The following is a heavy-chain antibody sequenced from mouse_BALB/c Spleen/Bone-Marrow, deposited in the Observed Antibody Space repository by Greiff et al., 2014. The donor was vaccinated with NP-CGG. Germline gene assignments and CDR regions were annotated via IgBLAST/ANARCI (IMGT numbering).Heavy chain of an antibody. CDR3: ARTILGYYFDY. CDR2: IHPYNDGT. J-gene: IGHJ2*01. D-gene: IGHD2-10*02. CDR1: GYTFTSYV. Sequence: EVQLVASGPEPVKPGASVKMSCKASGYTFTSYVIHWVKQKPGQGLEWIGYIHPYNDGTKYNEKFKGKATLTSDKSSSTAYMGVNSLTSEDSAVYYCARTILGYYFDYWGQGTTLTVSS. V-gene: IGHV1-14*01.